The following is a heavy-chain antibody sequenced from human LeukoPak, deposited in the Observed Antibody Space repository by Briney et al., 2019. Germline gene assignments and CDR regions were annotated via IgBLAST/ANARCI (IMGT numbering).Heavy chain of an antibody. V-gene: IGHV3-33*01. CDR2: IWYDGSNK. D-gene: IGHD6-19*01. CDR1: GFTFNSYG. Sequence: GGSLRLSCAASGFTFNSYGMHWVRQAPGKGLEWVAVIWYDGSNKYYADSVKGRFTISRDNSENTLYLQMDSLRAEDTAVYYCARDPGVRWLVGFDYWGQGTLVTVSS. J-gene: IGHJ4*02. CDR3: ARDPGVRWLVGFDY.